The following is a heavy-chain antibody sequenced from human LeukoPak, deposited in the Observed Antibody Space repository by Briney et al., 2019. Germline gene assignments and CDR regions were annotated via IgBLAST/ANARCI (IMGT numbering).Heavy chain of an antibody. D-gene: IGHD5-18*01. CDR1: GXTFSSYG. Sequence: GGSLRLSCAASGXTFSSYGMHWVRQAPGKGLEWVAVIWYDGSNKYYADSVKGRFTISRDNSKNTLYLQMNSLRAEDTAVYYCASSVQLWPDYWGQGTLVTVSS. J-gene: IGHJ4*02. CDR2: IWYDGSNK. CDR3: ASSVQLWPDY. V-gene: IGHV3-33*01.